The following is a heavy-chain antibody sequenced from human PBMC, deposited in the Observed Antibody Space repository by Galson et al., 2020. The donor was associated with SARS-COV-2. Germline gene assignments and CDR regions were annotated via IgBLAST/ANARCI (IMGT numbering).Heavy chain of an antibody. D-gene: IGHD2-15*01. CDR1: GTSFSAYY. J-gene: IGHJ4*02. CDR2: IDHSGST. Sequence: SQASETLSLTCAVYGTSFSAYYWNWVRQAPGKGLEWIGEIDHSGSTNYNPSLRSRVTISVDTSQNQVSLKLTSVTAADTALYYCARRVVVAAIGYWGQGTLVTVSS. V-gene: IGHV4-34*01. CDR3: ARRVVVAAIGY.